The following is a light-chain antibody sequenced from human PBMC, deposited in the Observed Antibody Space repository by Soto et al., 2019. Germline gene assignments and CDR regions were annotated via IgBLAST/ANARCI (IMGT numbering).Light chain of an antibody. CDR3: QHYGNSPLT. Sequence: EIFLTQSQGTLSLFRGERVTLSRRASQSVSSSYLAWYQQKPGQAPRLLISGVYSRAAGIPDRFSGSVSETDFTLSISRLEPEDFAVYYCQHYGNSPLTFGQGTRLEIK. J-gene: IGKJ5*01. CDR2: GVY. CDR1: QSVSSSY. V-gene: IGKV3-20*01.